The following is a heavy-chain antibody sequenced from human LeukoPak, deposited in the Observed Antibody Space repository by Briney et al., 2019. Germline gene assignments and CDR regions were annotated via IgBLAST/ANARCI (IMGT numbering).Heavy chain of an antibody. V-gene: IGHV3-30*18. J-gene: IGHJ4*02. CDR1: GFTFSSYG. D-gene: IGHD2-15*01. CDR3: AKERVVVADYFEN. CDR2: ISYVGTNK. Sequence: VGSLRLSCAASGFTFSSYGIHWVRQAPGKGLEWVAVISYVGTNKYYADSVKGRFTISRDNSKKTLYLQMNSLRAEDTAVYYCAKERVVVADYFENWGQGTLVTVAS.